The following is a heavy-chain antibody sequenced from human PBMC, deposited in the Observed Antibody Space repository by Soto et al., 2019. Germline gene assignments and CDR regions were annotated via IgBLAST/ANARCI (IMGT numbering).Heavy chain of an antibody. CDR2: IWYDGSNK. CDR1: GFTFSSYG. Sequence: QVQLVESGGGVVQPGRSLRLSCAASGFTFSSYGMHWVRQAPGKGLEWVAVIWYDGSNKYYADSVKGRFTISRDNSKNTMYLQMSSLRAEDTVVYYGARGFGDFWSSSGCYSGMDVWGQGTTVTVS. CDR3: ARGFGDFWSSSGCYSGMDV. V-gene: IGHV3-33*01. J-gene: IGHJ6*02. D-gene: IGHD3-3*01.